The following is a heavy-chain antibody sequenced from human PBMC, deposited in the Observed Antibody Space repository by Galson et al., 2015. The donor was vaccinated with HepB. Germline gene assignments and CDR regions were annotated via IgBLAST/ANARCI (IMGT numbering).Heavy chain of an antibody. CDR3: ATQKQSLWFGEF. CDR1: GYTFTSYG. D-gene: IGHD3-10*01. V-gene: IGHV1-18*01. Sequence: SVKVSCKASGYTFTSYGISWVRQAPGQGLEWMGWISAYNGNTNYAQKLQGRVTMTTDTSTSTAYMELRSLRSDDTAVYYCATQKQSLWFGEFWGQGTLVTVSS. CDR2: ISAYNGNT. J-gene: IGHJ4*02.